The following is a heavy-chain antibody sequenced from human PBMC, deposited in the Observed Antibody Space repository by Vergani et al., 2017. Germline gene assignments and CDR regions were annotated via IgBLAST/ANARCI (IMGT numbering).Heavy chain of an antibody. Sequence: VHLIQSGAEVKKPGSSVKVSCTASGGTFSRYSITWVRQAPGQGLEWMGGIIPILVTPIYSQKFQGRVTITADEFTNTAYMELNSLRSEDTAVYYGARVPTITMVRGVAGRFDPWGQGTLVSVSS. CDR2: IIPILVTP. CDR3: ARVPTITMVRGVAGRFDP. V-gene: IGHV1-69*01. CDR1: GGTFSRYS. D-gene: IGHD3-10*01. J-gene: IGHJ5*02.